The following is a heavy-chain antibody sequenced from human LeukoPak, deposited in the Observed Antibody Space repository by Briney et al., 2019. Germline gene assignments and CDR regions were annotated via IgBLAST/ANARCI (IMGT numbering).Heavy chain of an antibody. CDR1: GYSLSRGYY. Sequence: SETLSLTCAVSGYSLSRGYYWGWIRPCPGKGVEGIATIFQSGNIYYNPSLKSRVTLSVDSSKNQFSLRLNSVTAADTALYYCARMGVSYYYDSSTYYPTAFDVWGQGTMVSVSS. CDR3: ARMGVSYYYDSSTYYPTAFDV. J-gene: IGHJ3*01. V-gene: IGHV4-38-2*01. CDR2: IFQSGNI. D-gene: IGHD3-22*01.